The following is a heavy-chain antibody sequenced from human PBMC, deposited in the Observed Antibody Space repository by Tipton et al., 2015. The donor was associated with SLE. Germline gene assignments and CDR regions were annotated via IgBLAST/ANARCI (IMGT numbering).Heavy chain of an antibody. Sequence: QLVQSGAEVKKPGSSVKVSCKASGYTFTSYAMNWVRQAPGQGLEWMGWINPNRGGRNYAQKFQGRVTMTRDTSISTAYMELNRLRSDDTAVYYCARVVGYYDTTGLFQHWGQGTLVTVSS. CDR2: INPNRGGR. D-gene: IGHD3-22*01. CDR1: GYTFTSYA. V-gene: IGHV1-2*02. J-gene: IGHJ1*01. CDR3: ARVVGYYDTTGLFQH.